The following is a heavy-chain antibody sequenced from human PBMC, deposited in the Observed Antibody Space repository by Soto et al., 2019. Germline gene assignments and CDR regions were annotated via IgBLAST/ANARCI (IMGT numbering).Heavy chain of an antibody. CDR1: GFTFSDTL. J-gene: IGHJ3*01. CDR3: ARYIVSVGPRARDAFDV. D-gene: IGHD1-26*01. Sequence: QVQLVQSGAELKKPGAAVNISCQASGFTFSDTLINWVRQGPGQRLEWMGWINPANGNTRYSEPFQGRVTICSLSSASTAYVALSDLTSEDTAVYYCARYIVSVGPRARDAFDVWGQGTMITVSS. V-gene: IGHV1-3*01. CDR2: INPANGNT.